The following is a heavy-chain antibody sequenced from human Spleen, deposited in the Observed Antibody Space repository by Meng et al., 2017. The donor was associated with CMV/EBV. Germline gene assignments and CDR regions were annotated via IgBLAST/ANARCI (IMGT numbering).Heavy chain of an antibody. CDR3: ARDSPPLYHYYDSSGYPY. Sequence: GESLKISCAASGFTFSSYWMSWVRQAPGKGLEWVANIKQDGSEKYYVDSVKGRFTISRDNAKNSLYLQMNSLRAEDTAVYYCARDSPPLYHYYDSSGYPYWGQGTLVTVFS. V-gene: IGHV3-7*01. CDR1: GFTFSSYW. CDR2: IKQDGSEK. D-gene: IGHD3-22*01. J-gene: IGHJ4*02.